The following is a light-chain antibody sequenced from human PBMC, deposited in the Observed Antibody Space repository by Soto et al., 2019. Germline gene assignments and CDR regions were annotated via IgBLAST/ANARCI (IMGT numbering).Light chain of an antibody. CDR2: EVT. CDR3: SSKAGSNNLGVV. V-gene: IGLV2-8*01. J-gene: IGLJ2*01. CDR1: SSDVGGYND. Sequence: QSVLTQPPSTSGSPGQSVAISCTGTSSDVGGYNDVSWYQQHPGNAPKLMIYEVTKRPSGVPDRFSGSKSGNTASLTVSGLQADDEADYYCSSKAGSNNLGVVFGGGTKLTVL.